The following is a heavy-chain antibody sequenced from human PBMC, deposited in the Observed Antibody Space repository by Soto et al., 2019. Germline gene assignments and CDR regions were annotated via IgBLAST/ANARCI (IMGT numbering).Heavy chain of an antibody. J-gene: IGHJ6*02. D-gene: IGHD6-13*01. Sequence: GGSLRLSCAASGFTFSSYGMHWVRQAPGKGLEWVAVISYDGSNKYYADSVKGRFTISRDNSKNTLYLQMNSLRAEETAVYYCAKWGEQLGTDGSMVDPEELYYYYGMDVWGQGTTVTVSS. CDR3: AKWGEQLGTDGSMVDPEELYYYYGMDV. V-gene: IGHV3-30*18. CDR1: GFTFSSYG. CDR2: ISYDGSNK.